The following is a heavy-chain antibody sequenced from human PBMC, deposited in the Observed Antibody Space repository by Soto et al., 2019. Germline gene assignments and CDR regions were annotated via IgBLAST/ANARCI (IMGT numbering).Heavy chain of an antibody. Sequence: QITLKESGPTLVKPTQTLTLTCTFSGFSLCTSGVGVGWIRQPPGKALEWLALIYWDDGKRYSPSLKSRLTITKDTSTIQVVLTMTNMDAVDTATYYCAHRRGYSYGHPDPPNNLFDPWGQGTLVTVSS. V-gene: IGHV2-5*02. CDR2: IYWDDGK. CDR3: AHRRGYSYGHPDPPNNLFDP. CDR1: GFSLCTSGVG. J-gene: IGHJ5*02. D-gene: IGHD5-18*01.